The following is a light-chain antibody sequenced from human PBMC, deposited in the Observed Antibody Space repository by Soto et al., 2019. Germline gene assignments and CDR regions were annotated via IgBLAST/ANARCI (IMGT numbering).Light chain of an antibody. CDR2: SDN. J-gene: IGLJ2*01. CDR1: SSNIGTNT. V-gene: IGLV1-44*01. CDR3: AAWDVSLVV. Sequence: QSALTQPPSASGTPGQRVTISCSGSSSNIGTNTVIWYQQLPGAAPKLLIYSDNQRPSGVPDRFSGSKSGTSASLVISGLQSEDEADYYCAAWDVSLVVFGGGTKLTVL.